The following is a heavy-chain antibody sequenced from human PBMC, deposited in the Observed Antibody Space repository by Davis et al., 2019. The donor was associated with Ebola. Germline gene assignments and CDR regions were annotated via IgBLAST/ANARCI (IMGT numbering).Heavy chain of an antibody. CDR1: GGSIGTYA. CDR3: GRDYWGSVDY. D-gene: IGHD7-27*01. J-gene: IGHJ4*02. Sequence: MPSETLSLTCTVSGGSIGTYAWSWIRQPPGKGLEWIGYIYSSGSTVYNPSLKSRLTMSVDTSENQFSLKLSSVTAADTAVYYCGRDYWGSVDYWGQGTLVTVSS. CDR2: IYSSGST. V-gene: IGHV4-59*13.